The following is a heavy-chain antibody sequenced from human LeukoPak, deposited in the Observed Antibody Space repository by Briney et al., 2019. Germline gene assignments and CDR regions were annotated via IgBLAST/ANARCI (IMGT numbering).Heavy chain of an antibody. J-gene: IGHJ4*02. CDR2: IHYSGTT. CDR3: ARRRVYSGSGEFDF. Sequence: PSETLSLTCTVSGGSISSSSYYWGWIRQPPGKGLEWIGSIHYSGTTNYNPSLKSRVTISLDTSRNQFSLKLRSVTTADTAVYYCARRRVYSGSGEFDFWGQGTLVTVSS. CDR1: GGSISSSSYY. D-gene: IGHD5-12*01. V-gene: IGHV4-39*07.